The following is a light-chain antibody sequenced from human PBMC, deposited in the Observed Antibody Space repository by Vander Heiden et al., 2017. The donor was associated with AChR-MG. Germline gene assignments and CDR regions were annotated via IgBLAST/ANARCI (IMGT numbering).Light chain of an antibody. J-gene: IGKJ4*01. Sequence: LSPGEGATLSCSASQSVTKNYLAWYQKRRGRAPRLLIYDASKRATGIPDRFSGSGSGTDFTLTITKLDPEDFAVYYCLQGDHSPLTFGGGTKVEIK. CDR3: LQGDHSPLT. V-gene: IGKV3-20*01. CDR1: QSVTKNY. CDR2: DAS.